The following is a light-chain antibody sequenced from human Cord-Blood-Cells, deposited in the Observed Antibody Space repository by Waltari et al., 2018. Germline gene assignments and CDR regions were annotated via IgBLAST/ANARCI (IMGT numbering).Light chain of an antibody. CDR2: AAS. J-gene: IGKJ1*01. CDR3: QQSYSTTWT. V-gene: IGKV1-39*01. Sequence: DIQMTQSPSSLSASVGDRVTITCRASQSINSYLNWYQQKPGKAPKLLIYAASSLQSGVPSRFSGSGSGTDFTLTISSLQPEDVATYYCQQSYSTTWTFGQGTKVEIK. CDR1: QSINSY.